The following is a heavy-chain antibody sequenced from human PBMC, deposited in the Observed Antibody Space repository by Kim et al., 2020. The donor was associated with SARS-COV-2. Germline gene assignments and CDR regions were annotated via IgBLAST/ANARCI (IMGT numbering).Heavy chain of an antibody. CDR3: ARRETRDLFTSDWGFFDY. D-gene: IGHD7-27*01. Sequence: SETLSLTCTVSGDSMSAYYWNWIRQSPGKGLEWIGYVYFRRTTNYNPSLKSRVTISIDMSKSQFSLKLNSVTAADTAVYYCARRETRDLFTSDWGFFDYWGQGSLVTVSS. CDR2: VYFRRTT. V-gene: IGHV4-59*08. CDR1: GDSMSAYY. J-gene: IGHJ4*02.